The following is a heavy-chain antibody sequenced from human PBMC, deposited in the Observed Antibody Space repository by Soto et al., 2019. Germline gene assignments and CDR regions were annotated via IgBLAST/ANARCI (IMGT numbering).Heavy chain of an antibody. CDR2: ISGSGGTI. D-gene: IGHD2-2*01. CDR1: GSTFSNYA. Sequence: PGRSLRLSCAASGSTFSNYAMTWVRQTPGQGLEWVASISGSGGTINYADSVKGRYTISRDSSNNTVYLQMSSLRAEDTAVYYCAKDKGTSIDVHRCFHYYGIDVCDRGTTVTVSS. V-gene: IGHV3-23*01. J-gene: IGHJ6*04. CDR3: AKDKGTSIDVHRCFHYYGIDV.